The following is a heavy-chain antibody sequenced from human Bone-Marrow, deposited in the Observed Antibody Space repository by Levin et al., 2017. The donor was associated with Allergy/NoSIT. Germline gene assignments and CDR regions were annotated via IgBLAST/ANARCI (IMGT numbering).Heavy chain of an antibody. Sequence: ASETLSLTCAVSGYSISSGYYWGWIRQPPGKGLEWIGSIYHSGSTYYNPSLKSRVTISVDTSKNQFSLKLSSVTAADTAVYYCASWGVEYRYIDYWGQGTLVTVSS. V-gene: IGHV4-38-2*01. J-gene: IGHJ4*02. D-gene: IGHD3-16*01. CDR2: IYHSGST. CDR1: GYSISSGYY. CDR3: ASWGVEYRYIDY.